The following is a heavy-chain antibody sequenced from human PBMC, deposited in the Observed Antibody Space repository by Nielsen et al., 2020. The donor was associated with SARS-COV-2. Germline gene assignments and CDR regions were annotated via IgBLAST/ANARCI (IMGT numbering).Heavy chain of an antibody. CDR1: GDSVSSNSAA. D-gene: IGHD6-6*01. V-gene: IGHV6-1*01. Sequence: LRLSCAISGDSVSSNSAAWNWIRQSPSRGLEWLGRTYYRSKWYNDYTASVKSRITISPDTSKNQFSLQLNSVTPEDTAVYYCAKVSTSIAARTHFDYWGQGTLVTVSS. J-gene: IGHJ4*02. CDR2: TYYRSKWYN. CDR3: AKVSTSIAARTHFDY.